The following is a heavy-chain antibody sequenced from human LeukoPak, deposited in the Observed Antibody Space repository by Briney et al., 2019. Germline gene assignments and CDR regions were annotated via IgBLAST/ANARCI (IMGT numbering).Heavy chain of an antibody. V-gene: IGHV4-30-4*08. J-gene: IGHJ6*03. CDR2: IYYSGST. D-gene: IGHD2-8*01. CDR1: GGSISSGDYY. Sequence: SETLSLTCTVSGGSISSGDYYWSWIRQPPGKGLEWIGYIYYSGSTYYNPSLKSRVTISVDTSKNQFSLKLSSVTAADTAVYYCARELGTNGDYYYYMDVWGKGTTVTVSS. CDR3: ARELGTNGDYYYYMDV.